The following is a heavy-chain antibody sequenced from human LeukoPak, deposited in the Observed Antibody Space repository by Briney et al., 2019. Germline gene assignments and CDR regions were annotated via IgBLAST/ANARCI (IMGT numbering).Heavy chain of an antibody. CDR3: ARRRGWLGTGLSEYYLGS. Sequence: GESLKISCKGSGYSFTSYWISWVRQMPGKGLEWMGRIDPSDSYTNYSPSFQGHVTISADKSISTAYLQWSSLKASDTAMYYCARRRGWLGTGLSEYYLGSWGQGTLVTVSS. J-gene: IGHJ4*02. CDR1: GYSFTSYW. V-gene: IGHV5-10-1*01. CDR2: IDPSDSYT. D-gene: IGHD6-19*01.